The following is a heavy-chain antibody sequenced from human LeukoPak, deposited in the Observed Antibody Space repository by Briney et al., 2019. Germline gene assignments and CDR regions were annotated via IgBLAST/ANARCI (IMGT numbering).Heavy chain of an antibody. Sequence: SETLSLTCTVSGGSISSSSYYWGWIRQPPGKGLEWIGSIYYSGSTYYNPSLKSRVTISVDTSKNQFSLKLSSVTVADTAVYYCARGDHYGDALDFWGQGTLVTVSS. V-gene: IGHV4-39*01. D-gene: IGHD4-17*01. J-gene: IGHJ4*02. CDR3: ARGDHYGDALDF. CDR2: IYYSGST. CDR1: GGSISSSSYY.